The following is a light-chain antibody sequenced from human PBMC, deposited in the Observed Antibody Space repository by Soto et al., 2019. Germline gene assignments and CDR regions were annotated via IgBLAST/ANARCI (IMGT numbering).Light chain of an antibody. J-gene: IGLJ2*01. CDR3: RSYISNSIVV. CDR1: SSDVGDYNY. CDR2: EVS. Sequence: QSVLTQPASVSGSPGQSITISCTGTSSDVGDYNYVSWYQQHPGNAPKLMIYEVSHRLSGVSNRFSGSKSGYTASLTISGLQDEDEADYYCRSYISNSIVVFGGGTKLTVL. V-gene: IGLV2-14*01.